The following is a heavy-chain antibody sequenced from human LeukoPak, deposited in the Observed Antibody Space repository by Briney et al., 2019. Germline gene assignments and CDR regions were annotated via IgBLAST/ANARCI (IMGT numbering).Heavy chain of an antibody. CDR1: GYTFTSYG. V-gene: IGHV1-18*01. CDR3: ASLSHDYGDYEGAFDI. D-gene: IGHD4-17*01. CDR2: ISTYNGDA. Sequence: ALVKVSCKASGYTFTSYGISWVRQAPGQGLEWMGWISTYNGDANYAQKLQGRVTMTTDTSTSTAYMELRSLRSEDTAMYYCASLSHDYGDYEGAFDIWGQGTMVTVSS. J-gene: IGHJ3*02.